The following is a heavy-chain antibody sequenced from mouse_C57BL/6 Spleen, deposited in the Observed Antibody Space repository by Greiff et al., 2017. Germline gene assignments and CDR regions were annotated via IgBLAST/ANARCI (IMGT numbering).Heavy chain of an antibody. CDR1: GYTFTSYW. J-gene: IGHJ2*01. CDR2: INPSNGGT. CDR3: ARDTAVWWGPATGYFDY. V-gene: IGHV1-53*01. D-gene: IGHD1-1*02. Sequence: QVQLQQPGTELVKPGASVKLSCKASGYTFTSYWMHWVKQRPGQGLEWIGNINPSNGGTNYNEKFQSKATLTVDKSSSTVYMQRSSLTAEDSAVYYFARDTAVWWGPATGYFDYWGQGTTLTVSS.